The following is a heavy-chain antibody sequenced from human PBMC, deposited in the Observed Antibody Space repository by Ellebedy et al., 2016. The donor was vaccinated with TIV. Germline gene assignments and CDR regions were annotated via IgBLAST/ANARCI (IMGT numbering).Heavy chain of an antibody. J-gene: IGHJ6*02. D-gene: IGHD2-21*02. CDR3: ARIAAAGVTYELDV. V-gene: IGHV3-33*01. CDR1: GFSFSTHG. CDR2: IWSDGSIE. Sequence: PGGSLRLSCTGSGFSFSTHGMHWVRQPPGKGLEWVALIWSDGSIENYEDSVKGRFTISRDNSRNTLYLQMNGLTAEDTAIYYCARIAAAGVTYELDVWGQGTTVIVSS.